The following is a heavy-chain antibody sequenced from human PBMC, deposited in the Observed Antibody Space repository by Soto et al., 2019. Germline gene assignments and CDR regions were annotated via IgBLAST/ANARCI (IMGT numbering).Heavy chain of an antibody. D-gene: IGHD3-10*02. V-gene: IGHV3-74*01. CDR1: GFTFSDYW. CDR3: ACSYGMDV. Sequence: EMQLVESGGDLVQPGGSLRLSCAASGFTFSDYWMHWVRHAPGKGLVWVSRISSDGTDTTYADSVNGRFTISRDNAKNTLYLQMNSLRDEDTAVYYCACSYGMDVWGQGTTVIVSS. J-gene: IGHJ6*02. CDR2: ISSDGTDT.